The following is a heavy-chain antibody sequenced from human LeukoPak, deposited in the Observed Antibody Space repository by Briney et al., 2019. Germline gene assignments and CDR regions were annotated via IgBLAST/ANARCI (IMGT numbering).Heavy chain of an antibody. CDR2: MNPSGGST. Sequence: ASLKVSCKAFGYTFTSYYMHWVRQAPGQGLEWMGIMNPSGGSTSYAQKFQDRVSMTRDTSTSTVYMELSSLRSEDTAVYYCARGISITMVRGVIDYWGQGTLVTVSS. CDR3: ARGISITMVRGVIDY. D-gene: IGHD3-10*01. CDR1: GYTFTSYY. J-gene: IGHJ4*02. V-gene: IGHV1-46*01.